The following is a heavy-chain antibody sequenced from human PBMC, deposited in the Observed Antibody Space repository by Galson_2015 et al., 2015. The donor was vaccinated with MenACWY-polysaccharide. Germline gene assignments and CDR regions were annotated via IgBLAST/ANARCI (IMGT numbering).Heavy chain of an antibody. V-gene: IGHV3-23*01. Sequence: SLRLSCAASGFTFSSYAMSWVRQAPGKGLEWLSSISGNGRKTYFADSVEGRFTISRDDSKNTLYLQMNSLRAEDTAVYYCAKGHGSGWSLDYWGQGTLVTVSS. CDR2: ISGNGRKT. CDR3: AKGHGSGWSLDY. D-gene: IGHD6-19*01. CDR1: GFTFSSYA. J-gene: IGHJ4*02.